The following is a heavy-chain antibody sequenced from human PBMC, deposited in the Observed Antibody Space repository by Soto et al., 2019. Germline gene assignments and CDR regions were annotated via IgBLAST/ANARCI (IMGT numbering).Heavy chain of an antibody. J-gene: IGHJ4*02. CDR2: IIPIFGTA. D-gene: IGHD3-16*01. V-gene: IGHV1-69*01. Sequence: QVQLVQSGAEVKKPGSSVKVSCTASGGTFSSYAISWVRQAPGQGLEWMGGIIPIFGTANYAQKFQGRVTITADESTSTAYMELSSLRSEDTAVYYCARVPYYDYVWGSWGTFDYWGQGTLVTVSS. CDR3: ARVPYYDYVWGSWGTFDY. CDR1: GGTFSSYA.